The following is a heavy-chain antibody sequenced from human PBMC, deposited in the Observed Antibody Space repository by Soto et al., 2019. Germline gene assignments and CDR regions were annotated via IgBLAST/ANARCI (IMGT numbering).Heavy chain of an antibody. V-gene: IGHV4-30-4*01. J-gene: IGHJ4*02. CDR3: AREPKQNYDTSTWNGDFDS. CDR2: IYYTGNN. CDR1: GDSISSPHYY. Sequence: QVQLQESGPGLVKPSQTLSLSCTVSGDSISSPHYYWTWVRQPPGKGLEWVGYIYYTGNNFYNPALQSRIAMSVDPSTNQFSLNLASVTAADTAVYYCAREPKQNYDTSTWNGDFDSWGPGTLVTVSS. D-gene: IGHD3-22*01.